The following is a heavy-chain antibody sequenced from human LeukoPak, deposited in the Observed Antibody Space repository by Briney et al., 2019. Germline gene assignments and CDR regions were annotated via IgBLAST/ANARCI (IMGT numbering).Heavy chain of an antibody. D-gene: IGHD3-9*01. CDR1: GYSFTSYD. Sequence: GASVKVSCKDSGYSFTSYDINWVRQAPGQGLEWMGWMNVNSGNTGYAQKFQGRVTMTRNTSISTDYMELSSLRSEDTAVYYCARLPVLRYFDWLLSRLCYGMDVWGQGTTVTVSS. V-gene: IGHV1-8*01. CDR2: MNVNSGNT. CDR3: ARLPVLRYFDWLLSRLCYGMDV. J-gene: IGHJ6*02.